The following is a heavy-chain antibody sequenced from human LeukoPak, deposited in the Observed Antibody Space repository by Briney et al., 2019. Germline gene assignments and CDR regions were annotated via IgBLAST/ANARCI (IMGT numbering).Heavy chain of an antibody. J-gene: IGHJ4*02. CDR1: GLTFSSYA. CDR2: IIPIFGTA. Sequence: PGGSLRLSCAASGLTFSSYAMHWVRQAPGQGLEWMGGIIPIFGTANYAQKFQGRVTITADESTSTAYMELSSLRSEDTAVYYCARDLNGGYDLDYWGQGTLVTVSS. CDR3: ARDLNGGYDLDY. V-gene: IGHV1-69*01. D-gene: IGHD5-12*01.